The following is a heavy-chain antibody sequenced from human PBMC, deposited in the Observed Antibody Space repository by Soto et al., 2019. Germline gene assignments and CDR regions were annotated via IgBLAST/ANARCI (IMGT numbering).Heavy chain of an antibody. J-gene: IGHJ2*01. CDR3: ARSGYSSGWDHWYFDF. CDR1: GYTFTNYG. D-gene: IGHD6-19*01. CDR2: INSGSGNT. Sequence: QVQLVQSGAEVKKPGASVKVSCKASGYTFTNYGIHWVRQAPGQRLEWMGWINSGSGNTKDSQKLQGRVTSNRDTSASTAYMELSSLRSEDKAVYYCARSGYSSGWDHWYFDFWGRGTLVTVSS. V-gene: IGHV1-3*01.